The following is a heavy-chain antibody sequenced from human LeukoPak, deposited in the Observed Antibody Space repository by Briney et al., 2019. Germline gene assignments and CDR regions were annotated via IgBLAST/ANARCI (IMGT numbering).Heavy chain of an antibody. Sequence: PGGSLRLSCAASGFRFSNFGMAWVRQSPGKGLEWFSTVSYTGDNTHYADSVQGRFTISRDNSKNTLFLQMNSLRADDTAIYYCAKDCCDYSPLDHWGQGALVTVSS. CDR1: GFRFSNFG. J-gene: IGHJ4*02. CDR3: AKDCCDYSPLDH. D-gene: IGHD2-15*01. CDR2: VSYTGDNT. V-gene: IGHV3-23*01.